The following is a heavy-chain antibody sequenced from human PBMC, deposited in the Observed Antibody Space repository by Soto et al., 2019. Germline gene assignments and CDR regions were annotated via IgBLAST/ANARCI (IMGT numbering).Heavy chain of an antibody. V-gene: IGHV3-15*01. CDR1: GFTFSNAW. CDR2: IKSKTDGGTK. D-gene: IGHD6-6*01. Sequence: GGSLRLSCAASGFTFSNAWMSWVRQAPGKGLEWVGRIKSKTDGGTKDYAAPVKGRFTISREDSKNTLYLQMNSLKTEDTAVYYCTTVGQLVHNYYYYYMDVWGKGTTVTVSS. CDR3: TTVGQLVHNYYYYYMDV. J-gene: IGHJ6*03.